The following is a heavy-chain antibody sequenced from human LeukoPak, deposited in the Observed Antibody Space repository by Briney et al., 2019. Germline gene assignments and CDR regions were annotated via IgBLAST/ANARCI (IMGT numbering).Heavy chain of an antibody. J-gene: IGHJ6*03. CDR1: GGTFSRYA. CDR3: ARSGDTASWGYYYYYYMDV. D-gene: IGHD5-18*01. V-gene: IGHV1-69*01. CDR2: IIPIFGTA. Sequence: GSSVKVSCKASGGTFSRYAISLVRQAPGQGLEWMGGIIPIFGTANYAQKFQGRVTITADESTSTAYMELSSLRSEDTAVYYCARSGDTASWGYYYYYYMDVWGKGTTVTVSS.